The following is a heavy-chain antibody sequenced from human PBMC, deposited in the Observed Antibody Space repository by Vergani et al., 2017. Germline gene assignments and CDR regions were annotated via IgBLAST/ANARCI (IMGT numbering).Heavy chain of an antibody. CDR2: ISGSGGST. CDR3: AKDGYGDYVPFDY. V-gene: IGHV3-23*04. CDR1: GFTFSSYA. J-gene: IGHJ4*02. Sequence: VHLVESGGGVVQPGRSLTLSCVASGFTFSSYAMSWVRQAPGKGLEWVSAISGSGGSTYYADSVKGRFTISRDNSKNTLYLQMNSLRAEDTAVYYCAKDGYGDYVPFDYWGQGTLVTVSS. D-gene: IGHD4-17*01.